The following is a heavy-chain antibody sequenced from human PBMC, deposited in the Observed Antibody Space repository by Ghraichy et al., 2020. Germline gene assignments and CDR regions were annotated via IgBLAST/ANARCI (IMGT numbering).Heavy chain of an antibody. CDR3: AREIEYSYEGYYYGMDV. CDR2: INTNTGNP. D-gene: IGHD5-18*01. Sequence: ASVKVSRKASGYTFTSYAMNWVRQAPGQGLEWMGWINTNTGNPTYAQGFTGRFVFSLDTSVSTAYLQISSLKAEDTAVYYCAREIEYSYEGYYYGMDVWGQGTTVTVSS. CDR1: GYTFTSYA. V-gene: IGHV7-4-1*02. J-gene: IGHJ6*02.